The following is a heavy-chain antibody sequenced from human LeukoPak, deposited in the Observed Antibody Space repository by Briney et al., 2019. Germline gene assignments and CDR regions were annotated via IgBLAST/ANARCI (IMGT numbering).Heavy chain of an antibody. V-gene: IGHV1-46*01. CDR3: ASGIAVAGIDY. CDR1: GYTFTSYY. CDR2: INPSGGST. D-gene: IGHD6-19*01. Sequence: GASVKVSCMASGYTFTSYYMHWLRQAPGQGLEWMGIINPSGGSTSYAQKFQGRVTMTRDTSTSTVYMELSSLRSEDTAVYYCASGIAVAGIDYWGQGTLVTVSS. J-gene: IGHJ4*02.